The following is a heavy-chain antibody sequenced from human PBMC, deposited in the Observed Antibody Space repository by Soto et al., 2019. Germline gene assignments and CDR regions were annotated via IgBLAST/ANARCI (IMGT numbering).Heavy chain of an antibody. CDR2: IYHSGST. D-gene: IGHD3-22*01. J-gene: IGHJ4*02. Sequence: SETLSLTCAVSGVSISSSNWWSWVRQPPGKGLEWIGEIYHSGSTNYNPSLKSRVTISVDKSKNQFSLKLSSVTAADTAVYYCARVGPTYYYDSSGYSGFDYWGQGTLVTVSS. V-gene: IGHV4-4*02. CDR1: GVSISSSNW. CDR3: ARVGPTYYYDSSGYSGFDY.